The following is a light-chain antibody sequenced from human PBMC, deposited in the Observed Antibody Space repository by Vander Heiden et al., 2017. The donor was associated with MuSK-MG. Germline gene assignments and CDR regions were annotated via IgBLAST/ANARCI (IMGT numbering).Light chain of an antibody. CDR3: HQDKNWPPYT. CDR2: GAS. CDR1: QSVNSN. J-gene: IGKJ2*01. Sequence: EIVMTQSPATLSVSPGERATLSCRASQSVNSNLAWYQQKPGQSPRLLIYGASTRATGIPARFSGSGYGTEFTLTISSRQSEDFAVYYCHQDKNWPPYTFGQGTKLEIK. V-gene: IGKV3-15*01.